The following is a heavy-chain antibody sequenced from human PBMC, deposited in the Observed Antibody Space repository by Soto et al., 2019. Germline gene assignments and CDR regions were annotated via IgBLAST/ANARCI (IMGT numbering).Heavy chain of an antibody. D-gene: IGHD1-1*01. CDR2: ISAYNGNT. J-gene: IGHJ4*02. CDR3: ARDTWNQIPSHFDY. CDR1: GYTFTSYG. Sequence: QVQLVQSGAEVKKAGASVKVSCKASGYTFTSYGISWVRQAPGRGLEWMGWISAYNGNTNYAQKVQERIMMTRDTSTSTAYMELRSLRSDDTAVYYCARDTWNQIPSHFDYWALGTLVTVSS. V-gene: IGHV1-18*01.